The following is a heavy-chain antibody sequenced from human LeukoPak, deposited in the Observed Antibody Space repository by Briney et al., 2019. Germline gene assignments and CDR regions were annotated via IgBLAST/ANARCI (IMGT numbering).Heavy chain of an antibody. CDR3: ARADSRADFGY. J-gene: IGHJ4*02. V-gene: IGHV4-59*01. D-gene: IGHD3-22*01. CDR2: IYYSGST. Sequence: SETLSLTCTVSGGSISSYYWSWIRQPPGKGLEWIGYIYYSGSTNYNPSLKSRVTISVDTSKNQFSLKLSSVTAADTAVYYCARADSRADFGYWGQGTLVTVSS. CDR1: GGSISSYY.